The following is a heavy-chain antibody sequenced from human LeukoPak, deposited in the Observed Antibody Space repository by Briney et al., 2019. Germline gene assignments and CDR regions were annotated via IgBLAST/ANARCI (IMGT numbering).Heavy chain of an antibody. J-gene: IGHJ5*02. CDR2: INHNGST. Sequence: PSETLSLTCAVYGGSFSGYYWSWIRQPPGKGLEWIGEINHNGSTNYNPSLKSRVTISVDTSKNQFSLKLSSVTAADTAVYYCARRGYCSSTSCHTTDFNWFDPWGQGTLVTVSS. D-gene: IGHD2-2*02. V-gene: IGHV4-34*01. CDR3: ARRGYCSSTSCHTTDFNWFDP. CDR1: GGSFSGYY.